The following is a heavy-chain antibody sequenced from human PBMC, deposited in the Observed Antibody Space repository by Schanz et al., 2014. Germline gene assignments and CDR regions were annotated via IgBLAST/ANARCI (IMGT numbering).Heavy chain of an antibody. CDR2: IGTSGGT. CDR3: AKIERNED. J-gene: IGHJ4*02. D-gene: IGHD1-1*01. Sequence: EVQLVESGGGLVQPGGSLRLSCAASEFTFSTDAMSWVRQAPGKGLEWVSTIGTSGGTNYAESVKGRFTISRDKSKNTLDEQMNSLRAEDTAVYFCAKIERNEDWGQGTLVTVSS. V-gene: IGHV3-23*04. CDR1: EFTFSTDA.